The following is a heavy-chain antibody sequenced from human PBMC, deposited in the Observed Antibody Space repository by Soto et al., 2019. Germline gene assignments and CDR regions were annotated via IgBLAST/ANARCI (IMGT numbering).Heavy chain of an antibody. Sequence: GGSLRLSCAASGVTFSSYAMSWVRQATGKGLEWVSAISGSGGSTYYADSVKGRLTNSRDNSKNTRYLQMNSLSAEDMAVYYCPKGAHTIFGVVSRFGPWRQGT. V-gene: IGHV3-23*01. J-gene: IGHJ5*02. CDR2: ISGSGGST. CDR3: PKGAHTIFGVVSRFGP. CDR1: GVTFSSYA. D-gene: IGHD3-3*01.